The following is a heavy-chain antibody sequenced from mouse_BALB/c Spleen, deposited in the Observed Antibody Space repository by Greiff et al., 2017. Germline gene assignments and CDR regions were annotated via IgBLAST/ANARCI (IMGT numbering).Heavy chain of an antibody. D-gene: IGHD2-1*01. J-gene: IGHJ2*01. CDR3: TREGSYYGNYGDY. CDR2: IYPGNSDT. Sequence: VQLQQSGTVLARPGASVKMSCKASGYTFTSYWMHWVKQRPGQGLEWIGAIYPGNSDTSYNQKFKGKAKLTAVTSTSTAYMELSSLTNEDSAVYYCTREGSYYGNYGDYWGQGTTLTVSS. V-gene: IGHV1-5*01. CDR1: GYTFTSYW.